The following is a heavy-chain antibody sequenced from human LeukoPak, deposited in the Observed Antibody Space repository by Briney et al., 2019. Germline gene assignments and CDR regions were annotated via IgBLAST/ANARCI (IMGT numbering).Heavy chain of an antibody. J-gene: IGHJ3*02. D-gene: IGHD1-26*01. Sequence: GGSLRLSCAASGFTFSSYWMSWVRQAPGKGLEWVSYISSSSSTIYYADSVKGRFTISRDNAKNSLYLQMNSLRAEDTAVYYCARDSEDSGSYYTEDAFDIWGQGTMVTVSS. V-gene: IGHV3-48*01. CDR3: ARDSEDSGSYYTEDAFDI. CDR2: ISSSSSTI. CDR1: GFTFSSYW.